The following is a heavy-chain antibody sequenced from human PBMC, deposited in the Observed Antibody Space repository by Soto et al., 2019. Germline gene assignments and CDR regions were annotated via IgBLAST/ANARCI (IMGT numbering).Heavy chain of an antibody. Sequence: EVQVLESGGGLVQPGGSLRLSCAASGFTFSNYAMSWVRQAPGKGLEWVSTIHGGGDYTHYTDSVKGRFTNSRDNSRNRLFLQMNCLSAAATAVNYCAKNRGSGGYSNWNFDVWGRGTLVTVSS. V-gene: IGHV3-23*01. CDR3: AKNRGSGGYSNWNFDV. D-gene: IGHD1-26*01. J-gene: IGHJ2*01. CDR1: GFTFSNYA. CDR2: IHGGGDYT.